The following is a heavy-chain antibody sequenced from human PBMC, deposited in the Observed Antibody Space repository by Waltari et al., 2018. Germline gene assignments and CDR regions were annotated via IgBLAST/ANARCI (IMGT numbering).Heavy chain of an antibody. CDR1: VGSISNDNYY. CDR2: VFHNGAT. D-gene: IGHD6-19*01. Sequence: QVQLQESGPGLVKPWETLSLTCTVPVGSISNDNYYWGWTRQPPGQGLEWIGTVFHNGATQYNPSLKSRVTVFVATSQNVFSLRMTSLTAADTAVYYCAREDRYSSGWYGGGFWGQGALVTVS. CDR3: AREDRYSSGWYGGGF. V-gene: IGHV4-39*02. J-gene: IGHJ4*02.